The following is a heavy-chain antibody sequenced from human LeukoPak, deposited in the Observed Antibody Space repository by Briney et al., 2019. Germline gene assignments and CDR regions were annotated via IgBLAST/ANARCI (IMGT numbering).Heavy chain of an antibody. CDR3: ARAIAVTGGRGDY. Sequence: GGPLRLSCAASGSTFSTYTMNWVRQAPGKGLECLSSISTRNTYIYFADSVKGRFTISRDNANNSLFLQMNNLTAADTAVYYCARAIAVTGGRGDYWGQGTLVTVSS. D-gene: IGHD6-19*01. CDR2: ISTRNTYI. J-gene: IGHJ4*02. CDR1: GSTFSTYT. V-gene: IGHV3-21*01.